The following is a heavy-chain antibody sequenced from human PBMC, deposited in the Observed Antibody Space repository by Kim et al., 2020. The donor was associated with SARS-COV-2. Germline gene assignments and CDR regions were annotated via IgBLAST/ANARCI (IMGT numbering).Heavy chain of an antibody. V-gene: IGHV3-48*02. CDR1: GFTFSSYS. Sequence: GGSLRLSCAASGFTFSSYSMNWVRQAPGKGLEWVSYISSSSSTIYYADSVKGRFTISRDNAKNSLYLQMNSLRDEDTAVYYCARDPQEYSGYVPDAFDIWGQGTMVTVSS. J-gene: IGHJ3*02. D-gene: IGHD5-12*01. CDR2: ISSSSSTI. CDR3: ARDPQEYSGYVPDAFDI.